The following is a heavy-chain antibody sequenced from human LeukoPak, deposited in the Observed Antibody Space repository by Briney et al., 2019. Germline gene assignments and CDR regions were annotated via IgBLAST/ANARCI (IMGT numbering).Heavy chain of an antibody. CDR2: MDQDGTEK. CDR1: GFTFSSYW. D-gene: IGHD5-18*01. CDR3: ARDRGYSTFDI. Sequence: GGSLRLSCAASGFTFSSYWMSWARQAPGKGLEWVANMDQDGTEKNYVDSVKGRFTISRDNAKNLLYVQMNSLRAEDTAVYYCARDRGYSTFDIWGQGTIVTVSS. J-gene: IGHJ3*02. V-gene: IGHV3-7*05.